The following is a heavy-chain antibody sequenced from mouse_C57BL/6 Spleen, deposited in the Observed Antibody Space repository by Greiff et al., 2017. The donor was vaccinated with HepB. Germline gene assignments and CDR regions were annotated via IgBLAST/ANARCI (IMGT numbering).Heavy chain of an antibody. J-gene: IGHJ4*01. CDR2: IDPSDSET. Sequence: VQLQQPGAELVRPGSSVKLSCKASGYTFTSYWMHWVKQRPIQGLEWIGNIDPSDSETHYNQKFKDKATLTVDKSSSTAYMQLSSLTSEDSAVYYCARGGGIYYDYENYAMDYWGQGTSVTVSS. CDR1: GYTFTSYW. CDR3: ARGGGIYYDYENYAMDY. D-gene: IGHD2-4*01. V-gene: IGHV1-52*01.